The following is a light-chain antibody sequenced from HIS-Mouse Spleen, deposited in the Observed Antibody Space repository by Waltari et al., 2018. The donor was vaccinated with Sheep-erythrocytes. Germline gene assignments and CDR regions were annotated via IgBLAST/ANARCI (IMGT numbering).Light chain of an antibody. J-gene: IGLJ3*02. CDR1: SSNIGAGYD. CDR3: SSYAGSNNWV. Sequence: QSVLTQPPSVSGAPGQRVTISCTGSSSNIGAGYDVPWYQQLPGTAPKLLIYGNSNRPSGVPDRFSGSKAGNTASRTVSGLQAEDEADYYCSSYAGSNNWVFGGGTKLTVL. V-gene: IGLV1-40*01. CDR2: GNS.